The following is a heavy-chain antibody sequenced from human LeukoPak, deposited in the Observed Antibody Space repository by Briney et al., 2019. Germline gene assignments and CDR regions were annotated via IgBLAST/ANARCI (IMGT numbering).Heavy chain of an antibody. Sequence: SETLPLTCAVYGGSFSGYYWSWIRQPPGKGLEWIGEINHSGSTNYNPSLKSRVTISVDTSKNQFSLKLSSVTAADTAVYYCATTGYDILTGYTVAFDYWGQGTLVTVSS. D-gene: IGHD3-9*01. CDR2: INHSGST. V-gene: IGHV4-34*01. CDR3: ATTGYDILTGYTVAFDY. J-gene: IGHJ4*02. CDR1: GGSFSGYY.